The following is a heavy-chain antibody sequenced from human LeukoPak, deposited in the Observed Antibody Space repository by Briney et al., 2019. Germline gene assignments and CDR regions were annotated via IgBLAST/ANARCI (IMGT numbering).Heavy chain of an antibody. CDR2: MNPNSGNT. J-gene: IGHJ5*02. V-gene: IGHV1-8*01. CDR3: ATRRIYCTNGVCYISWFDP. D-gene: IGHD2-8*01. Sequence: ASVKVSCKASGYTFTSYDINWVRQATGQGLGWMGWMNPNSGNTGYAQKFQGRVTMTRNTSISTAYMELSSLRSEDTAVYYCATRRIYCTNGVCYISWFDPWGQGTLVTVSS. CDR1: GYTFTSYD.